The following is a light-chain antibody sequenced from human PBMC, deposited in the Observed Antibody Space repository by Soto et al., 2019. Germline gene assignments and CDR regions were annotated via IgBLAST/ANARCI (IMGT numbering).Light chain of an antibody. CDR2: EVV. CDR3: SSFRSSSTLYV. CDR1: KSHIGLYDF. J-gene: IGLJ1*01. Sequence: QSALTQPPSASGSPGPSVTISCTGTKSHIGLYDFVSWYQHHPGKAPRLIIYEVVQRPSGVPDRFSGSESGNTASLTVSGLQAEDEADYYCSSFRSSSTLYVFGTGGKVSVL. V-gene: IGLV2-8*01.